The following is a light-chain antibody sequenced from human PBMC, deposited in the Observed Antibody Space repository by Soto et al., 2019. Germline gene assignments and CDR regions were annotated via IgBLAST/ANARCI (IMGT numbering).Light chain of an antibody. CDR3: QQVNVYPST. CDR2: DAP. Sequence: IPMCESPSSLSAAVGDRGNSTWRASQGIRSYLGWYQQKPGKAPNLLLYDAPPLHSGVPSRFSGGGSGTDFTLTISSLQPEDFATYYCQQVNVYPSTFGGGTKVDIK. J-gene: IGKJ4*01. V-gene: IGKV1-9*01. CDR1: QGIRSY.